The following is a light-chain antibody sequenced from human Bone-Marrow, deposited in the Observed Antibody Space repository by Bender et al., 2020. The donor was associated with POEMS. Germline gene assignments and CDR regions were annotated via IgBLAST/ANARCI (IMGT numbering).Light chain of an antibody. J-gene: IGLJ3*02. Sequence: QSVLTQPPSVSGTPGQRVTISCTGSSSNIGAGYDVHWYQHLPGAAPKVLIYGNSNRPSGVPNRFSGSNSGTSASLAITGLQADDEADYYCQSYDISLSARLFGGGTKLTVL. V-gene: IGLV1-40*01. CDR3: QSYDISLSARL. CDR1: SSNIGAGYD. CDR2: GNS.